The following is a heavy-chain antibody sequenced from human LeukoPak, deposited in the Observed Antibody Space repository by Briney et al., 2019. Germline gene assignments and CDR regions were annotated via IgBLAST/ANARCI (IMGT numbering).Heavy chain of an antibody. V-gene: IGHV3-23*01. CDR2: ISGSGGRT. CDR3: AKTGYDSSGYPSDY. Sequence: GGSLRLTCAASGFTFSSYAMSWVRQAPGKGLEWVSGISGSGGRTYYADSVKGRFTISRDNSKNTLYLQMNSLRAEDTAVYYCAKTGYDSSGYPSDYWGQGTLVTVSS. D-gene: IGHD3-22*01. J-gene: IGHJ4*02. CDR1: GFTFSSYA.